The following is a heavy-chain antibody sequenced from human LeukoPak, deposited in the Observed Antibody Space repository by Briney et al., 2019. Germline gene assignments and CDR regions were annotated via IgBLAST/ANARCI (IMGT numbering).Heavy chain of an antibody. CDR3: ARDRDWSFDY. D-gene: IGHD3-9*01. J-gene: IGHJ4*02. V-gene: IGHV3-48*04. Sequence: GGSLRLSCAASGFSFSGCSMNWVRQAPGKGLEWVAHIRGTSSAMNYAASVRGRFTISRDNAKNALFLEMSSLRAEDTAVYYCARDRDWSFDYWGQGTLVTVSS. CDR1: GFSFSGCS. CDR2: IRGTSSAM.